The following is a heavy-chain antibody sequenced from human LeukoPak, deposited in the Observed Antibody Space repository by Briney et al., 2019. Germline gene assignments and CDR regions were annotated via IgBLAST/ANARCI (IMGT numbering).Heavy chain of an antibody. CDR1: GFTFKNAW. J-gene: IGHJ4*02. Sequence: KPGGSLRLPCAASGFTFKNAWMSWVRPAPGKGLDWVGRIKSKTDGGTTDYAAPVKGRFTISRDDSKNTLYLQMNSLKTEDTAVYYCTTDSIAVAGNFDYWGQGTLVTVSS. D-gene: IGHD6-19*01. CDR2: IKSKTDGGTT. CDR3: TTDSIAVAGNFDY. V-gene: IGHV3-15*01.